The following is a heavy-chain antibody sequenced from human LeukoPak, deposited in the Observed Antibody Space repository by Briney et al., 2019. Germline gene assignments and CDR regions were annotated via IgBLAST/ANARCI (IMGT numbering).Heavy chain of an antibody. Sequence: GGSLRLSCAASGFTFSSYSMNWVRQAPGKGLEWVSSISGSSTYIYYADSMKGRITISRDNAKNSLYLQMNSLRAEDTAVYYCAREFIVAATTTYYLDYWGQGTLVTVSS. CDR2: ISGSSTYI. CDR1: GFTFSSYS. D-gene: IGHD1-26*01. V-gene: IGHV3-21*01. CDR3: AREFIVAATTTYYLDY. J-gene: IGHJ4*02.